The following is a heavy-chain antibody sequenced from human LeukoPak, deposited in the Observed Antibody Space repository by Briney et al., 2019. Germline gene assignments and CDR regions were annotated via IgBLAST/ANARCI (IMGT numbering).Heavy chain of an antibody. CDR1: GGSISSYY. D-gene: IGHD3-10*01. CDR2: IYTSGST. Sequence: PSESLSLTCTVSGGSISSYYWSWIRQPAGKGLEWIGRIYTSGSTNYNPSLKSRVTMSVDTSKNQFSLKLSSVTAADTAVYYCARASVWFGELLYGFDYWGQGTLVTVSS. CDR3: ARASVWFGELLYGFDY. V-gene: IGHV4-4*07. J-gene: IGHJ4*02.